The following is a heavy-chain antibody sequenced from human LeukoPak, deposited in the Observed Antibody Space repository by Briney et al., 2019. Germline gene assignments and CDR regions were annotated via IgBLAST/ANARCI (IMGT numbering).Heavy chain of an antibody. D-gene: IGHD3-3*01. CDR3: AQAEKRESGHRFQH. CDR2: ISGTGGSA. J-gene: IGHJ1*01. Sequence: EGSLRLSCAASGFTFNNYAMNWVRQGPGEGLEWVSAISGTGGSAYYADSVKGRFTISRDNSKNTLYLEMNSLRADDTAVYYCAQAEKRESGHRFQHWGQGILVTVSS. V-gene: IGHV3-23*01. CDR1: GFTFNNYA.